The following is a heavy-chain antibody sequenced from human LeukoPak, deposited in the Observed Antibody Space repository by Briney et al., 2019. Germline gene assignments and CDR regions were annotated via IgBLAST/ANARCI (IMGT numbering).Heavy chain of an antibody. CDR1: GGSISSDY. D-gene: IGHD4-11*01. Sequence: SETLSLTCTVSGGSISSDYWSWIRQPPGKGLEWIGYIYYSGRTYYNPSLKRRITISVDTSKNQFYLKLSSATAADTAVYYCARGFYSPHYWGQGTLVSVSS. CDR3: ARGFYSPHY. J-gene: IGHJ4*02. CDR2: IYYSGRT. V-gene: IGHV4-59*01.